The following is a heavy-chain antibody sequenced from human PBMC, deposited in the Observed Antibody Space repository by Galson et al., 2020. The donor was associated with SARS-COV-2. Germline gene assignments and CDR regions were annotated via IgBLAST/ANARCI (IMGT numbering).Heavy chain of an antibody. CDR2: IYYSATT. Sequence: SETLSLTCTVSGDSISTSPYYWDWLRQPPGQGLEWIGHIYYSATTSYNPSLKSRVTISVETSKNQLSHKLTSATAADTAVYYCARALRYFDSQDWGQGALVTVSS. D-gene: IGHD3-9*01. CDR3: ARALRYFDSQD. V-gene: IGHV4-39*07. CDR1: GDSISTSPYY. J-gene: IGHJ4*02.